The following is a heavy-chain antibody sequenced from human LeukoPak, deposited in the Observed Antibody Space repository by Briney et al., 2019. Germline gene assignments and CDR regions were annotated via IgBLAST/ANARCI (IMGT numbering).Heavy chain of an antibody. V-gene: IGHV3-11*01. D-gene: IGHD6-19*01. CDR2: ISGSGSTK. CDR3: ARDGTKTRATNAPDSSGWYGGPRYYYYYMDV. CDR1: GFTFGDYA. J-gene: IGHJ6*03. Sequence: GGSLRLSCTASGFTFGDYAMSWVRQAPGKGLEGVSSISGSGSTKYYADSVKGRFTISRDNAKNSLFLQMNSLRAEDTAIYYCARDGTKTRATNAPDSSGWYGGPRYYYYYMDVWGKGTSVTISS.